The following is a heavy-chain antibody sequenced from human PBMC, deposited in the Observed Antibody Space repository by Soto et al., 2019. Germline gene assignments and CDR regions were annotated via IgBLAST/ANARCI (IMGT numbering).Heavy chain of an antibody. CDR3: ARTKTDNIVATIGAFDI. D-gene: IGHD5-12*01. Sequence: GASVKVSCKASGGTFSSYTISWVRQAPGQGLEWMGRIIPILGIANYAQKFQGRVTITADKSTSTAYMELSSLRSEDTAVYYCARTKTDNIVATIGAFDIWGQGTMVTVSS. CDR2: IIPILGIA. CDR1: GGTFSSYT. J-gene: IGHJ3*02. V-gene: IGHV1-69*02.